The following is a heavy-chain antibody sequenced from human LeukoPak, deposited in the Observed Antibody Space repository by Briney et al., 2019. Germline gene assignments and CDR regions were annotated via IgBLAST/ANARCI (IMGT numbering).Heavy chain of an antibody. Sequence: SVKVSCKASGGTFSSYAISWVRQAPGQGLEWMGGIIPIFGTANYAQKFQGRVTITTDESTSTTYMELSSLRSEDTAVYYCARETTIFGVVIDAFDIWGQGTMVTVSS. D-gene: IGHD3-3*01. CDR1: GGTFSSYA. CDR3: ARETTIFGVVIDAFDI. CDR2: IIPIFGTA. J-gene: IGHJ3*02. V-gene: IGHV1-69*05.